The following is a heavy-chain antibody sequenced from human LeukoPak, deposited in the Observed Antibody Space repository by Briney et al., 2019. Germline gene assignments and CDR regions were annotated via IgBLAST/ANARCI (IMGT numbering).Heavy chain of an antibody. Sequence: GSLRLSCAASGFTFSDYWMSWVRQAPGKGLEWVANIKQDGSEKYYVDSVKGRFTISRDNAKNSLSLQMNSLRADDTAVYYCARTDYGDYDWYFDLWGRGTLVTVSS. D-gene: IGHD4-17*01. CDR3: ARTDYGDYDWYFDL. V-gene: IGHV3-7*01. CDR1: GFTFSDYW. CDR2: IKQDGSEK. J-gene: IGHJ2*01.